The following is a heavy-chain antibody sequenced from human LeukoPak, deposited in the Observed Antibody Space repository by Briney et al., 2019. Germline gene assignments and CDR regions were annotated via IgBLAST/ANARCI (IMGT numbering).Heavy chain of an antibody. D-gene: IGHD4-17*01. V-gene: IGHV1-24*01. CDR1: GYTLTELS. CDR3: ATASTLYYYYGMDV. Sequence: ASVKVSCKVSGYTLTELSMHWVRQAPGKGLEWMGGFDPEDGETIYAQKFQGRVTVTEDTSTDTAYMELSSLRSEDTAVYYCATASTLYYYYGMDVWGQGTTVTVSS. CDR2: FDPEDGET. J-gene: IGHJ6*02.